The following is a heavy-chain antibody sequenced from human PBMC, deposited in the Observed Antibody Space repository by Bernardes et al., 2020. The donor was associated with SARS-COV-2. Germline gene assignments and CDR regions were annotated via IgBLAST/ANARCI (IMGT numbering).Heavy chain of an antibody. CDR2: ISAYNGNT. V-gene: IGHV1-18*01. Sequence: ASVKVSCKASGFIFTSYGFSWVRQAPGQGLEWMGWISAYNGNTDYAQKFQGRVTVTTDTSTSTAYMELRSLRSDDTAVYYCARVTSIATSGRGSFDYWGQGTLVTVSS. D-gene: IGHD6-13*01. J-gene: IGHJ4*02. CDR3: ARVTSIATSGRGSFDY. CDR1: GFIFTSYG.